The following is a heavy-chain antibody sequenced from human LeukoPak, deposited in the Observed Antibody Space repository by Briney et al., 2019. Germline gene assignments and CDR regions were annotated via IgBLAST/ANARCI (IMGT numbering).Heavy chain of an antibody. CDR2: IHNDGTMG. Sequence: GGSLRLSCATSGGTFSRLGMQWVRQAPGKGLEWVAVIHNDGTMGQYADSVKGRFTISKDFSRNTLHLQMHSLRDDDTAVYYCAKEGDEFRGYLDVWGKGTTVTVSS. CDR3: AKEGDEFRGYLDV. CDR1: GGTFSRLG. D-gene: IGHD5-12*01. J-gene: IGHJ6*04. V-gene: IGHV3-30*02.